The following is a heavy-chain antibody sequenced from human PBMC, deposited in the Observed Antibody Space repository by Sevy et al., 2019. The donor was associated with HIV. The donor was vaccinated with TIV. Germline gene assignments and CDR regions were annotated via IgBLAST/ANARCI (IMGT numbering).Heavy chain of an antibody. CDR1: GGSINNYY. V-gene: IGHV4-59*08. CDR2: IYYSGST. D-gene: IGHD3-22*01. J-gene: IGHJ4*02. CDR3: ARQRPYYSDTSGYSRSFDY. Sequence: SETLSLICTVSGGSINNYYWSWIRQPPGKGLEWIGYIYYSGSTNYNPSLKSRVSISVATSNDQFSLNLSSVTAADTAVYYCARQRPYYSDTSGYSRSFDYWGQRTLVTVSS.